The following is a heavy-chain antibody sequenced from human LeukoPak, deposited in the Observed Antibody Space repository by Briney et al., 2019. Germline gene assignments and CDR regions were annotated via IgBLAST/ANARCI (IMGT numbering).Heavy chain of an antibody. D-gene: IGHD6-13*01. Sequence: ASAKVSCKASGYTFTGYYMHWVRQAPGQGLEWMGWINPNSGGTNYAQKFQGRVTMTRDTSISTAYMELSRLRSDDTAVYYCARNLPGMSYGMDVWGQGTRSPSP. CDR2: INPNSGGT. V-gene: IGHV1-2*02. J-gene: IGHJ6*02. CDR3: ARNLPGMSYGMDV. CDR1: GYTFTGYY.